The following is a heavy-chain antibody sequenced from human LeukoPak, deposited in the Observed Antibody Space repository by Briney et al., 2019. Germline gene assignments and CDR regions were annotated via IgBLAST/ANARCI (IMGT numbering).Heavy chain of an antibody. Sequence: PGGSLRLSCAASGFTFDDYAMHWVRQAPGKGLEWVSGISWSSGSIGYADSVKGRFTITRDNTRNSLFLQMYSLRAEDTAVYFCAREDGYCSGGNCYSYFDSWGQGTLVTVSS. CDR2: ISWSSGSI. J-gene: IGHJ4*02. CDR1: GFTFDDYA. CDR3: AREDGYCSGGNCYSYFDS. V-gene: IGHV3-9*01. D-gene: IGHD2-15*01.